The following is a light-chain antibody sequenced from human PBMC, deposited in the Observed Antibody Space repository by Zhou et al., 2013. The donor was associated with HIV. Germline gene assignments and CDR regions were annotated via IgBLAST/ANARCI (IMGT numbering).Light chain of an antibody. J-gene: IGKJ4*01. CDR3: QQTYGSPLT. V-gene: IGKV1-39*01. Sequence: DIQMTQSPSPLSASVGDRVTITCRTGLSISGYLNWYQQKPGKAPRLLIYAAGILQRGVPSRFSGSGSGTEFTLTINSLQPEDFATYFCQQTYGSPLTFGGGTKVEVK. CDR1: LSISGY. CDR2: AAG.